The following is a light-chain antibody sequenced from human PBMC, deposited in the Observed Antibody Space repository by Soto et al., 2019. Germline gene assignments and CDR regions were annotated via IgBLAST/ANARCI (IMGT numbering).Light chain of an antibody. CDR1: SSNIGSST. J-gene: IGLJ2*01. CDR3: AAWDASLNGVE. V-gene: IGLV1-44*01. CDR2: SNN. Sequence: QSVLTQPPSASGTPGQRVTISCSGSSSNIGSSTVNWYQHLPGTAPKLLIYSNNARSSWVPDRFSGSKSGTSASLAISGLQSEDEDDYYYAAWDASLNGVEFGGGTKLTVL.